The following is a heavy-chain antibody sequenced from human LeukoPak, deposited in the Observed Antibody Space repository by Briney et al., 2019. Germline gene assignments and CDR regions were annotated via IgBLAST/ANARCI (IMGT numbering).Heavy chain of an antibody. CDR3: ARRYCSSTSCYPYGMDV. CDR1: GFTFSSYA. V-gene: IGHV3-23*01. J-gene: IGHJ6*02. CDR2: ISDSGGDT. D-gene: IGHD2-2*01. Sequence: GGALRLSCAASGFTFSSYAMSWVRQAPGKGLEWVSTISDSGGDTYYADSVKGRFTISRDNSKNTLYLQMNSLRAEDTAVYYCARRYCSSTSCYPYGMDVWGQGTTVTVSS.